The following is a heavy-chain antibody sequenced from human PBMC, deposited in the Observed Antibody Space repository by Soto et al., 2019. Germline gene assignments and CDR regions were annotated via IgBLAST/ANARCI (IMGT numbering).Heavy chain of an antibody. CDR3: ASLMGVTVTYEHYYGMDV. Sequence: QVQLVQSGAEVKKPGSSVKVSCKASGGTFSSYAISWVRQAPGQGVEWMGGIIPIFGTANYAQKFQGRVTITADESTSTAYMERSSLRSEDTAVNYCASLMGVTVTYEHYYGMDVWGQGNTVNVSS. J-gene: IGHJ6*02. CDR2: IIPIFGTA. V-gene: IGHV1-69*12. D-gene: IGHD1-7*01. CDR1: GGTFSSYA.